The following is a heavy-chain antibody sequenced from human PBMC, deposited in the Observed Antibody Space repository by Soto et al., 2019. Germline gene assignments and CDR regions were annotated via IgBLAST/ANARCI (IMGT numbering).Heavy chain of an antibody. J-gene: IGHJ6*02. D-gene: IGHD6-13*01. CDR2: ISYDGSNK. CDR3: ARGEYSSSWYESYYYYCGMDV. V-gene: IGHV3-30-3*01. CDR1: GFTFSSYA. Sequence: GGCLRLSCAASGFTFSSYAMHWVRQAQGKGLEWVAVISYDGSNKYYADSVKGRFTISRHNSKNTLYQQMNSLRAEDTAVYNCARGEYSSSWYESYYYYCGMDVWGQGTTVTVSS.